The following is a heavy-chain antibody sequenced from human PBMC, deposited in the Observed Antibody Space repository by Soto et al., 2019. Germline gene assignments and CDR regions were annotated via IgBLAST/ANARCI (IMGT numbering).Heavy chain of an antibody. D-gene: IGHD6-19*01. CDR2: ISAYNGNT. CDR3: AKVHVTVAAAYVFEY. V-gene: IGHV1-18*01. Sequence: GASVKVSCKASGYTFTSYGISWVRQAPGQGLEWMGWISAYNGNTNYAQKLQGRVTMTTDTSTSTAYMELRSLRSDDTAVYYCAKVHVTVAAAYVFEYWGQGTLVTVSS. J-gene: IGHJ4*02. CDR1: GYTFTSYG.